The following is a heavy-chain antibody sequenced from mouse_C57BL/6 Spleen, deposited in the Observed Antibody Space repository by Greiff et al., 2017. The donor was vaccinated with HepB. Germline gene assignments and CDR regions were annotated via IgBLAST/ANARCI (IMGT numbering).Heavy chain of an antibody. Sequence: VQLQQSGPELVKPGASVKISCKASGYAFSSSWMNWVKQRPGKGLEWIGRIYPGDGDTNYNGKVKGKATLTADKSSSTAYMQLSSLTSEDSAVYFCAREDGYDGWAWFAYWGQGTLVTVSA. V-gene: IGHV1-82*01. CDR1: GYAFSSSW. CDR2: IYPGDGDT. CDR3: AREDGYDGWAWFAY. D-gene: IGHD2-2*01. J-gene: IGHJ3*01.